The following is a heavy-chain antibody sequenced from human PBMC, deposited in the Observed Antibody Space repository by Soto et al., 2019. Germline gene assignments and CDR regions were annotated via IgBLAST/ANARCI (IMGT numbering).Heavy chain of an antibody. D-gene: IGHD6-6*01. Sequence: QVQLQESGPGLVKPSQTLSLTCTVSGGSFSSGGYYWSWIRQHPGKGLEWIGYIYYSGSTYYNPSLKSRVTISVDTSKNQFSLKLSSVTAADTAVYYCARDLVEYSSSSGRWFDPWGQGTLVTVSS. J-gene: IGHJ5*02. CDR2: IYYSGST. CDR3: ARDLVEYSSSSGRWFDP. CDR1: GGSFSSGGYY. V-gene: IGHV4-31*03.